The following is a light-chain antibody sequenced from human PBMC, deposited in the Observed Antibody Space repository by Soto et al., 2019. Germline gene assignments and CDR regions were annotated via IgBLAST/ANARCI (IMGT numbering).Light chain of an antibody. CDR2: GAS. CDR3: HHYET. V-gene: IGKV3-20*01. J-gene: IGKJ1*01. Sequence: EIVLTQSPGTLSLSPGDRATLSCRASQSVSRSYLGWYQQKPGQAPRLLMYGASVRAAGVPDRFSGSGSGTDFTRTLSSLEPEDFTVYYCHHYETFGQGTKVDI. CDR1: QSVSRSY.